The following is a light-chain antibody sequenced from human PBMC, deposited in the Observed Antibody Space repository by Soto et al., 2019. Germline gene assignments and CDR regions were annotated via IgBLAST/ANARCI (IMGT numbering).Light chain of an antibody. CDR2: GAS. J-gene: IGKJ2*01. CDR3: QQYNNWPPVT. Sequence: EIVMTQSPATLSVSPGERATLSCRASQSVSSILAWYQQKPGQAPRLLIYGASTRATGIPARFSGSGSGTEFTLTISSLQSEDFAVHYCQQYNNWPPVTFGQGTKLEIK. V-gene: IGKV3-15*01. CDR1: QSVSSI.